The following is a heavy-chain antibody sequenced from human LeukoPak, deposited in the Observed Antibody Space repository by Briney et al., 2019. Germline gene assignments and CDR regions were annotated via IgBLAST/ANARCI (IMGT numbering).Heavy chain of an antibody. V-gene: IGHV3-30-3*01. CDR3: AREDIVVVPAAQYYYYGMDV. CDR2: ISYDGSKK. Sequence: QPGRSLRLSCAASGFTFSSYAMHWVRQAPGKGLEWVAIISYDGSKKYYADSLKGRFTISRNNSKNTLYLQMNSLRAEDTAVYYCAREDIVVVPAAQYYYYGMDVWGQGTTVTVSS. J-gene: IGHJ6*02. D-gene: IGHD2-2*01. CDR1: GFTFSSYA.